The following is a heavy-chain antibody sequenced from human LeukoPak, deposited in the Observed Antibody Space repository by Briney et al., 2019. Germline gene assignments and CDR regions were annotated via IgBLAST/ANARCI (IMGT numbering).Heavy chain of an antibody. CDR3: ARATASYCDYSFDY. CDR1: GFTFSSYA. Sequence: GGSLRLSCAASGFTFSSYAVHWVRQAPGKGLEYVSAISSNGGSTYYANSVKGRFTISRDNSKNTLYLQMGSLRAEDMAVYYCARATASYCDYSFDYWGQGTLVTVSS. D-gene: IGHD4-17*01. CDR2: ISSNGGST. J-gene: IGHJ4*02. V-gene: IGHV3-64*01.